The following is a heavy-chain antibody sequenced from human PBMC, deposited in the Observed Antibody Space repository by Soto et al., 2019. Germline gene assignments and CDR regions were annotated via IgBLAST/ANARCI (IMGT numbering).Heavy chain of an antibody. J-gene: IGHJ5*02. CDR1: GYIFTSYG. CDR3: ARAHYYDSSGLNWFDP. V-gene: IGHV1-18*01. Sequence: QVQVVQSGAEVKKPGASVKVSCKASGYIFTSYGISWVRQAPGQGLEWMGWINPYNGNTNYAQNFQGRVTMTRDTSTSTAYMELRSLRFDDTAVYYCARAHYYDSSGLNWFDPWGQGSLVTVSS. D-gene: IGHD3-22*01. CDR2: INPYNGNT.